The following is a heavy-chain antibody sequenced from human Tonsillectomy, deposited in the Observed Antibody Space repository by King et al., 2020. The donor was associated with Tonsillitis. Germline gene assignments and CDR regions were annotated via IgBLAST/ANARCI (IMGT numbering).Heavy chain of an antibody. D-gene: IGHD2-2*01. CDR3: AKGGVSCSSTICYESLKYYYYGMDV. V-gene: IGHV3-23*04. Sequence: VQLVESGGGLVQPGGSLRLSCAASGFTFSSYAMSWVRQAPGKGLEWVSTISSSGISTYYADSVKGRFTISSDNSKNSLYLQMNSLRDEDTAVYFCAKGGVSCSSTICYESLKYYYYGMDVWGQGTTVTVS. CDR2: ISSSGIST. CDR1: GFTFSSYA. J-gene: IGHJ6*02.